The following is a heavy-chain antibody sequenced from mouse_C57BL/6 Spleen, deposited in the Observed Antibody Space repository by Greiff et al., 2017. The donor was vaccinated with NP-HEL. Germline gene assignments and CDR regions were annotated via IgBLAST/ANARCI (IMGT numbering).Heavy chain of an antibody. CDR1: GYTFTDYE. D-gene: IGHD1-1*01. Sequence: VQLQQSGAELVRPGASVTLSCKASGYTFTDYEMHWVKQTPVHGLEWIGAIDPETGGTAYNQKFKGRAILTADKSSSTAYMELRSLTSEDSAVYYCTRLTTVVATEDYWGQGTTLTVSS. CDR2: IDPETGGT. J-gene: IGHJ2*01. V-gene: IGHV1-15*01. CDR3: TRLTTVVATEDY.